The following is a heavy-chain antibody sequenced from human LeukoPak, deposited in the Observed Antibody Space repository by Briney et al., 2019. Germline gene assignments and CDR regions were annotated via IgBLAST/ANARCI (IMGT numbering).Heavy chain of an antibody. V-gene: IGHV4-59*08. CDR2: IYYTGST. D-gene: IGHD3-9*01. CDR3: ARLGDNNWFDP. Sequence: SETLSLTCTVSGGSISSYYWSWIRQPPGKGLEFIGHIYYTGSTKYNPSLKSRVTISLDTSENQFSLKLRFVTAADTAVYYCARLGDNNWFDPWGQGTLVTVSS. J-gene: IGHJ5*02. CDR1: GGSISSYY.